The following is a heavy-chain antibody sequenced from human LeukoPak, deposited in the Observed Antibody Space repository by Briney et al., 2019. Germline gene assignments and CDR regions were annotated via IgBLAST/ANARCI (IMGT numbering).Heavy chain of an antibody. CDR1: GGSISSYY. J-gene: IGHJ4*02. V-gene: IGHV4-59*01. CDR2: IYYSGST. D-gene: IGHD6-6*01. CDR3: AREYSSSSGHFDY. Sequence: PSETLSLTCILSGGSISSYYWSWIRQPPGDGLEWLGYIYYSGSTNYNTSLKSRVTISADTSKNQFSLKLSSVTAADTAVYYCAREYSSSSGHFDYWGQGILVIVSS.